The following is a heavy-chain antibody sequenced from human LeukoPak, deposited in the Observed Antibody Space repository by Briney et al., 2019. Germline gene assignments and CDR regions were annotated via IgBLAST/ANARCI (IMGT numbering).Heavy chain of an antibody. V-gene: IGHV3-33*01. CDR3: ARDWSPYDSSGYPCL. CDR1: GFTFSSYG. CDR2: IWYDGSNK. Sequence: PGGSLRLSCAASGFTFSSYGMHSVRQAPGKGLEWVAVIWYDGSNKYYADSVKGRFTISRDNSKNTLYLQMNSLRAEDTAVYYCARDWSPYDSSGYPCLWGQGTLVTVSS. J-gene: IGHJ4*02. D-gene: IGHD3-22*01.